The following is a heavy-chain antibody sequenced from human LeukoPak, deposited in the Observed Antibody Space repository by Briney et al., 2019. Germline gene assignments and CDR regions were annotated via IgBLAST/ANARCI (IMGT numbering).Heavy chain of an antibody. CDR2: ISYSGTT. J-gene: IGHJ6*03. V-gene: IGHV4-39*07. Sequence: SETLSLTCTVSSGSISSSPYFWAWIRQSPGKGLEWIGTISYSGTTYYNPSLKSRVTISVDTSKNQFSLKLSSVTAADTAVYYCARTTVRKYYYYYYMDVWGKGTTVTVSS. CDR1: SGSISSSPYF. CDR3: ARTTVRKYYYYYYMDV. D-gene: IGHD4-17*01.